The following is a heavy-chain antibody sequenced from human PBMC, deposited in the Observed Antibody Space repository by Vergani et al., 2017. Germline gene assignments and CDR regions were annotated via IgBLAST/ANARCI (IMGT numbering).Heavy chain of an antibody. V-gene: IGHV4-34*01. Sequence: QVQLQQWGAGLLKPSETLSLTCAVYGGSFSGYYWSWIRQPPGKGLEWIGEINHSGSTNYNPSLKSRVTISVDTSKNQFSLKLSSLTAADTAVYYCARPHRTYYDILTGYYKGYYFDYWGQGTLVTVTS. J-gene: IGHJ4*02. D-gene: IGHD3-9*01. CDR1: GGSFSGYY. CDR2: INHSGST. CDR3: ARPHRTYYDILTGYYKGYYFDY.